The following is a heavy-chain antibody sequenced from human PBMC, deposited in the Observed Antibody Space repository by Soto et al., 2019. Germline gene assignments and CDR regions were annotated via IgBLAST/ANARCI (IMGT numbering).Heavy chain of an antibody. Sequence: SETLSLTGTISGGSISSRSFYWGWIRQPPGKGLEWIGSIYYSGSTSYNPSLKSRVNISVDTSKNQFSLKLSSVTAADTAVYYCARRSYYYDSSGYGTHGNFDYWGQGTLVTV. V-gene: IGHV4-39*01. CDR1: GGSISSRSFY. CDR2: IYYSGST. D-gene: IGHD3-22*01. CDR3: ARRSYYYDSSGYGTHGNFDY. J-gene: IGHJ4*02.